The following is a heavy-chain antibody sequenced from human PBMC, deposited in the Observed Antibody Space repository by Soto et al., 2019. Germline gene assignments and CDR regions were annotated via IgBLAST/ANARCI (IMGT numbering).Heavy chain of an antibody. CDR3: VRGGGGGLFDP. CDR2: ISPGSRYP. J-gene: IGHJ5*02. Sequence: QVQLVESGGGLVTPGGSLRLSCASSGFTFSDYYMSWIRQAPGKGLEWLSYISPGSRYPAYADSVKGRFTISRDNARISLSLQMNSLTVDDTAIYYCVRGGGGGLFDPWGQGSMVTVSS. V-gene: IGHV3-11*06. CDR1: GFTFSDYY. D-gene: IGHD2-15*01.